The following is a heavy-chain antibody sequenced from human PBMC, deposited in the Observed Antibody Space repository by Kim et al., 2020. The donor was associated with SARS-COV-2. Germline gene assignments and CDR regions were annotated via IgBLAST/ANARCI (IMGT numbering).Heavy chain of an antibody. D-gene: IGHD3-3*01. CDR1: GYTFTSYG. Sequence: ASVKVSCKASGYTFTSYGISWVRQAPGQGLEWMGWISAYNGNTNYAQKLQGRVTMTTDTSTSTAYMELRSLRSDDTAVYYCARGAQTLNYDFWSGGADYYDSSIMHVWGQGTTVTVSS. CDR3: ARGAQTLNYDFWSGGADYYDSSIMHV. J-gene: IGHJ6*02. V-gene: IGHV1-18*04. CDR2: ISAYNGNT.